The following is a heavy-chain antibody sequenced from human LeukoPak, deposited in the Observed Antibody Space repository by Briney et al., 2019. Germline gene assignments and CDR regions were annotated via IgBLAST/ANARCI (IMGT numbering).Heavy chain of an antibody. CDR3: AKRVPLTALDS. Sequence: GGSLRLSCAASGFTFSTFAMIWVRQPPGKGLEWVSSIFPSGGEIHYADSVRGRFDISRDNSKNRLFLQMNSLRVEDSGVYYCAKRVPLTALDSWGQGTLVTVSS. V-gene: IGHV3-23*01. J-gene: IGHJ5*01. CDR2: IFPSGGEI. CDR1: GFTFSTFA. D-gene: IGHD3-3*01.